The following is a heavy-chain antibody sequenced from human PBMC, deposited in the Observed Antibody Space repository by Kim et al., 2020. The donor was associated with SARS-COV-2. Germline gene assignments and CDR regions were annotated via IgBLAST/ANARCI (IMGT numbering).Heavy chain of an antibody. V-gene: IGHV3-30*04. D-gene: IGHD4-17*01. CDR2: ISSDGGTK. CDR3: VRDEYGYTFDY. J-gene: IGHJ4*02. Sequence: GGSLRLSCAASGFTFSSYDMHWVRQAPGKGLEWVALISSDGGTKYFADSVKDRFTVSRDNSKNTLYLQMSSLRSEDTAPYYCVRDEYGYTFDYWGLGTLV. CDR1: GFTFSSYD.